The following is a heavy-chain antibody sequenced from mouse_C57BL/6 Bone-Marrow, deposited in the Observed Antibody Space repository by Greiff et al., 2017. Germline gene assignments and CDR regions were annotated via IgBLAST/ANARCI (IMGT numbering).Heavy chain of an antibody. V-gene: IGHV1-82*01. CDR3: ARWRLLRV. CDR1: GYAFSSSW. CDR2: IYPGDGDT. J-gene: IGHJ1*01. D-gene: IGHD2-3*01. Sequence: VQLQQSGPELVKPGASVKISCKASGYAFSSSWMNWVKQRPGKGLEWIGRIYPGDGDTNYNGKFKGKATLTEDTSSSTAYMQLSSLTAEDSAVCFCARWRLLRVWGAGTTVTVSS.